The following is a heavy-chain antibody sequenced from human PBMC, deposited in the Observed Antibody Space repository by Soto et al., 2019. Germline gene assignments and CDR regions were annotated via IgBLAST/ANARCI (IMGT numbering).Heavy chain of an antibody. CDR3: ARGGNYGDSHNWFDP. Sequence: ASVKVSCKASGYTFTSYYMHWVRQAPGQGLEWMGIINPSGGSTSYAQKFQGRVTITADKSTSTAYMELSSLRSEDTAVYYCARGGNYGDSHNWFDPWGQGTLVTVSS. D-gene: IGHD4-17*01. CDR2: INPSGGST. V-gene: IGHV1-46*01. CDR1: GYTFTSYY. J-gene: IGHJ5*02.